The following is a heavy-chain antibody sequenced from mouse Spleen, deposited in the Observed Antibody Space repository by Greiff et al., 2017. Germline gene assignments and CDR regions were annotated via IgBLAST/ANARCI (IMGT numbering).Heavy chain of an antibody. CDR3: ARDLITTATGFAY. CDR1: GFTFTDYY. Sequence: EVKVVESGGGLVQPGGSLRLSCATSGFTFTDYYMSWVRQPPGKALEWLGFIRNKANGYTTEYSASVKGRFTISRDNSQSILYLQMNTLRAEDSATYYCARDLITTATGFAYWGQGTLVTVSA. CDR2: IRNKANGYTT. D-gene: IGHD1-2*01. J-gene: IGHJ3*01. V-gene: IGHV7-3*02.